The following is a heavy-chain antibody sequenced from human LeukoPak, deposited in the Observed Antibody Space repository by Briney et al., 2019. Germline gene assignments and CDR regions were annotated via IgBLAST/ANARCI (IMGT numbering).Heavy chain of an antibody. J-gene: IGHJ6*02. CDR1: GGTFSSYA. V-gene: IGHV1-69*04. Sequence: VKVSCKASGGTFSSYAISWVRQAPGQGLEWMGRIIPILGIANYAQKVQGRVTMTTDISTSTAYMELRSLRSDDTAVYYCARGGALSHYYYGMDVWGQGTTVTVSS. CDR3: ARGGALSHYYYGMDV. CDR2: IIPILGIA. D-gene: IGHD4/OR15-4a*01.